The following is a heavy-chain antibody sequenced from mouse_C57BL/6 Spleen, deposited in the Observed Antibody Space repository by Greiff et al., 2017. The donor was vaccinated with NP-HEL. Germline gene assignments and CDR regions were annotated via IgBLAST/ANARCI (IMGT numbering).Heavy chain of an antibody. Sequence: EVKLVESGGGLVQPGGSLKLSCAASGFTFSDYYMYWVRQTPEKRLEWVAYISNGGGSTYYPDTVKGRFTISRDNAKNTLYLQMSRLKSEDTAMYYCARRPTYYSKNDYAMDYWGQGTSVTVSS. CDR2: ISNGGGST. J-gene: IGHJ4*01. V-gene: IGHV5-12*01. CDR3: ARRPTYYSKNDYAMDY. CDR1: GFTFSDYY. D-gene: IGHD2-5*01.